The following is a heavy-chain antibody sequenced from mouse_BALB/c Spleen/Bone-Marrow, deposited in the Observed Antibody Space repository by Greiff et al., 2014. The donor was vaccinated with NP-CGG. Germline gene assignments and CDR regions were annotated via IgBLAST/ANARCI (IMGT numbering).Heavy chain of an antibody. CDR3: ARGSYYGGAMDY. CDR1: GFSLTSYG. J-gene: IGHJ4*01. CDR2: IWAGGST. Sequence: QVQLKESGPGLVAPSQSLSITCTVSGFSLTSYGVHWVRQPPGKVLEWLGVIWAGGSTNYNSALMSRLSISKDNSKSQVFLKMNSLQTDDTAMYYCARGSYYGGAMDYWGQGTSVTVSS. D-gene: IGHD1-1*01. V-gene: IGHV2-9*02.